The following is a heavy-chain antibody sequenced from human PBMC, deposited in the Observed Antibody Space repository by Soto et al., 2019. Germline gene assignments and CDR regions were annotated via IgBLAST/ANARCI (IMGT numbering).Heavy chain of an antibody. CDR1: RFTFSSYW. V-gene: IGHV3-74*01. CDR3: ARSSIDAYGRVFDY. CDR2: INGDGSST. J-gene: IGHJ4*02. D-gene: IGHD2-21*01. Sequence: EVQLVESGGGLVQPGGSLRLSCAASRFTFSSYWMHWVRQAPGKGLVWVTRINGDGSSTDYADSVRGRFTVSRDNAKNTRYLQMNSLRAEDTAVYYCARSSIDAYGRVFDYWGQGTLVTVSS.